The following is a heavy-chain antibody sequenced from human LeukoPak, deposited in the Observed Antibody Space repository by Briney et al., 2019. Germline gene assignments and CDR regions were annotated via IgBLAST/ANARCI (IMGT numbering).Heavy chain of an antibody. CDR3: ARGRPHGNDY. CDR2: IASDGSST. D-gene: IGHD4-23*01. V-gene: IGHV3-74*01. Sequence: GGSLRLSCAASGFTFSRHWMHWVRQAPGKGLVWVSRIASDGSSTTYADSVKGRFSISRDNAKNTLYLQVNSLRVEDTAVYYCARGRPHGNDYWGQGTLVTVSS. J-gene: IGHJ4*02. CDR1: GFTFSRHW.